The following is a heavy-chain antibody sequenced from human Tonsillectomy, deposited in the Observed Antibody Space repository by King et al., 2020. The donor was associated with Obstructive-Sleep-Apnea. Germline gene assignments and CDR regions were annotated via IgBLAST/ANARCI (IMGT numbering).Heavy chain of an antibody. CDR2: VYYSGST. Sequence: QLQESGPGLVKPSETLSLTCTVSGGSISSSSYYWGWIRQPPGKGLEWIGNVYYSGSTYYNPSLKSRVTISVDTSKNQFSLKLSSVTAADTAVYYCVRLKYSSTTADLFDYWGQGTLVTVSS. CDR3: VRLKYSSTTADLFDY. CDR1: GGSISSSSYY. D-gene: IGHD6-13*01. J-gene: IGHJ4*02. V-gene: IGHV4-39*01.